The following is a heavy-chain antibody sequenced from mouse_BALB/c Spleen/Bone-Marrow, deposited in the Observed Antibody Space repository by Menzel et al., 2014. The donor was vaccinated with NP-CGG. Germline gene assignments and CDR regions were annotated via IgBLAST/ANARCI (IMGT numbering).Heavy chain of an antibody. CDR3: ARSGGDGNYLAWFAD. Sequence: VQLKESGAELVKPGASVKLSCTASGFNFKDTYMHWVKQRPEQGLEWIGRIDPATGNTKYAPKFQGKATITADTSSNTADLQLSSRTSEDTAVYYCARSGGDGNYLAWFADWGQGTLVTGAA. V-gene: IGHV14-3*02. J-gene: IGHJ3*01. CDR1: GFNFKDTY. D-gene: IGHD2-1*01. CDR2: IDPATGNT.